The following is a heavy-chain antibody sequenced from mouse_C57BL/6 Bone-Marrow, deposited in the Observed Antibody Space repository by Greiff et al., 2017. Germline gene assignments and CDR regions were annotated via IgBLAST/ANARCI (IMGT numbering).Heavy chain of an antibody. Sequence: VQLQQSVAELVRPGASVKLSCTASGFNIKNTYMHWVKQRPEQGLEWIGRIDPANGNTKYAPKFQGKATLTADTSSNTAYLQLSSLTSEDTAIDYCARIGSSKGYFDVWGTGTTVTVSS. V-gene: IGHV14-3*01. CDR3: ARIGSSKGYFDV. J-gene: IGHJ1*03. D-gene: IGHD1-1*01. CDR1: GFNIKNTY. CDR2: IDPANGNT.